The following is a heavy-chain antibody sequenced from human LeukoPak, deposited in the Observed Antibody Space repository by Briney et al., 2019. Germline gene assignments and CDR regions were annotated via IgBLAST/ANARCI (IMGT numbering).Heavy chain of an antibody. CDR2: ISSNGGTK. CDR3: VKGSESYCDSKSDY. D-gene: IGHD3-22*01. J-gene: IGHJ4*02. Sequence: GGSLRLSCAASGFTFSSYGMHWVRQAPGKGLEFVSSISSNGGTKYYADSMKGRFTISRDNSKNTLYLQMSSLRAEDTAVYYCVKGSESYCDSKSDYWGQGTLVTVSS. CDR1: GFTFSSYG. V-gene: IGHV3-64D*09.